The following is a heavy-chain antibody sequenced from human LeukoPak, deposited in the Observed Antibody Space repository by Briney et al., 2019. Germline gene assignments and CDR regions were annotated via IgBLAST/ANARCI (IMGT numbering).Heavy chain of an antibody. CDR1: GFTFCDYA. D-gene: IGHD3-16*02. V-gene: IGHV3-49*04. CDR3: SGTSYVWGSYRSLDF. Sequence: QPGRSLRLSCTPSGFTFCDYAMSWVRQAPGKGLEWVGFIRTKAYGGTPEYAASVKGRFTISRDDFKSIAYLQVNSLKTEDTAVYFCSGTSYVWGSYRSLDFWGQGTLVTVSS. J-gene: IGHJ4*02. CDR2: IRTKAYGGTP.